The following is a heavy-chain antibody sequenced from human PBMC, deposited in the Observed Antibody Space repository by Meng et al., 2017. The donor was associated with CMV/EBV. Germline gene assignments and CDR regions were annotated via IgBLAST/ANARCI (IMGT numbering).Heavy chain of an antibody. V-gene: IGHV1-69*02. J-gene: IGHJ6*02. CDR3: ARGGSAYYYGMDV. CDR2: IIPILGIA. CDR1: RGTFSSFT. Sequence: SVKVSCKASRGTFSSFTISWVRQAPGQGLEWMGRIIPILGIANYAQKFQGRVTITADKSTSTAYMELSSLRSEDTAVYYCARGGSAYYYGMDVWGQGTTVTVSS. D-gene: IGHD3-10*01.